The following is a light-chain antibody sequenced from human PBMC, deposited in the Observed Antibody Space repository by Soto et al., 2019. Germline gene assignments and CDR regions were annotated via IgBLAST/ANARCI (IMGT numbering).Light chain of an antibody. CDR3: AAWDDSLNGVV. Sequence: QLVLTQPPAASGTPGQTVTISCSGSTSNIVSNTVNWYQQFPGSAPKLLIYSNDQRPSGVPDRFSGSKSGTTASLAISGLQSDDEADYHCAAWDDSLNGVVFGGGTKLTVL. CDR1: TSNIVSNT. V-gene: IGLV1-44*01. CDR2: SND. J-gene: IGLJ3*02.